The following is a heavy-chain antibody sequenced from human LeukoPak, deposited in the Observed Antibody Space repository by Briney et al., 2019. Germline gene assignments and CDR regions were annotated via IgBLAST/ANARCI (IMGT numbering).Heavy chain of an antibody. CDR3: AATRSGYYFFDI. Sequence: GGSLGLSCAASGFPFSDYSLNWVRQAPGKGLEWVSYIGSSGRTTYYADSVKGRFTISRDNAKNSLYLQMNSLRAEDTAVYYCAATRSGYYFFDIWGQGALVTVSS. CDR1: GFPFSDYS. J-gene: IGHJ5*02. V-gene: IGHV3-48*01. CDR2: IGSSGRTT. D-gene: IGHD3-22*01.